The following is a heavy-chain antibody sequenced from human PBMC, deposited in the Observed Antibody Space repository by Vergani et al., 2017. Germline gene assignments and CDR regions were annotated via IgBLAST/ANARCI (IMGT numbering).Heavy chain of an antibody. D-gene: IGHD6-19*01. CDR3: ARGLTDYDSGWYSPGWFDP. Sequence: QLQLKESGPGLVKPSETLSLTCDVSGGSVTSTSYHWAWIRLPPGKGLELIGSLYNPGKTYYNSSLESRLSLSVDTSTNQFFMRLNSVTAADTAVYYCARGLTDYDSGWYSPGWFDPWGQGITAIVSS. V-gene: IGHV4-39*01. CDR1: GGSVTSTSYH. CDR2: LYNPGKT. J-gene: IGHJ5*02.